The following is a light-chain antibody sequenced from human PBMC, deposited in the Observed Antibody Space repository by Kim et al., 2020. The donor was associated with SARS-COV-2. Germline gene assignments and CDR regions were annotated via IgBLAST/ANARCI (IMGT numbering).Light chain of an antibody. V-gene: IGKV3-20*01. CDR3: QQYGSSPDT. CDR1: QSVSSNY. CDR2: GAS. J-gene: IGKJ2*01. Sequence: EIVLTQSPGTLSLSPGERVTLSCRASQSVSSNYLAWYQQKPGQAPRLLIYGASSRAIGIPDRFSGSGSGTDFTLTISRLEPEDFAVYFCQQYGSSPDTFGQGTKLEI.